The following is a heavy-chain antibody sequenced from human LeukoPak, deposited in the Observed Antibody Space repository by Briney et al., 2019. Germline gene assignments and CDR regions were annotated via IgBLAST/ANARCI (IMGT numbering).Heavy chain of an antibody. J-gene: IGHJ6*03. CDR2: IYTSGST. Sequence: SETLSLTCTVSGGSISNYYWSWIRQPAGKGLEWIGRIYTSGSTNYNPTLKSRVTMSVDTSQNLFSLKLSSVTATDTAVYYCARHGSRTTIFGVVSYYYYMDVWGKGTTVTVSS. CDR3: ARHGSRTTIFGVVSYYYYMDV. D-gene: IGHD3-3*01. V-gene: IGHV4-4*07. CDR1: GGSISNYY.